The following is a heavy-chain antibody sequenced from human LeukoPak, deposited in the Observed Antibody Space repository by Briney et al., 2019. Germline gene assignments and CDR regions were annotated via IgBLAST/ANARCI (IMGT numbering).Heavy chain of an antibody. CDR2: IYSGGST. V-gene: IGHV3-53*01. J-gene: IGHJ4*02. D-gene: IGHD2-15*01. CDR1: GLNFNTYD. CDR3: ARTYCSGGSCYFDY. Sequence: PGGSLRLSCVGSGLNFNTYDLTWVRQAPGKGLEWVSVIYSGGSTYYADSVKGRFTISRDNSKNTLYLQMNSLRAEDTAVYYCARTYCSGGSCYFDYWGQGTLVTVSS.